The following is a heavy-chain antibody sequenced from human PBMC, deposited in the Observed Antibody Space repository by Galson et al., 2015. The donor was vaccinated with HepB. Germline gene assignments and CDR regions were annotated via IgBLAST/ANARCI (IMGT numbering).Heavy chain of an antibody. CDR1: GFTFSSYS. CDR2: ISSSSSHI. Sequence: SLRLSCAASGFTFSSYSMNWVRQAPGKGLEWVSSISSSSSHIYYEESVKGRFTISRDNAKNSLYLQMNSLRAEDTAVYYCARDGVKCLAKYSFASWGQEALFPFSS. J-gene: IGHJ4*02. V-gene: IGHV3-21*01. D-gene: IGHD2/OR15-2a*01. CDR3: ARDGVKCLAKYSFAS.